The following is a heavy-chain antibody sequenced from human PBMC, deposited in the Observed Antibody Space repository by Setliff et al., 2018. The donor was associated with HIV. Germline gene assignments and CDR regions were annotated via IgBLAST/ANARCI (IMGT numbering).Heavy chain of an antibody. CDR2: VYSSGST. CDR1: GGSIGIRSYF. Sequence: PSETLSLTCTVSGGSIGIRSYFWGWIRQPPGKGLEWIGSVYSSGSTYYNPSLKNRVTISVDTSKNHFSLKLTSVTAADTAVYYCARYSYGYVRDLRLDPLGQGTLVTVSS. D-gene: IGHD5-18*01. V-gene: IGHV4-39*07. CDR3: ARYSYGYVRDLRLDP. J-gene: IGHJ5*02.